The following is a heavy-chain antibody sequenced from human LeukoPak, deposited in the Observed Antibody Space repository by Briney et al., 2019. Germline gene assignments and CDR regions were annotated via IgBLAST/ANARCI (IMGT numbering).Heavy chain of an antibody. Sequence: SEALSLTCTVSGGSISSSSYYWGWIRQPPGKGLEWIGSIYYSGSTYYNPSLKSRVTISVDTSKNQFSLKLSSVTAADTAVYYCARSETVVVVTARAFDIWGQGTMVTVSS. CDR3: ARSETVVVVTARAFDI. CDR2: IYYSGST. V-gene: IGHV4-39*01. J-gene: IGHJ3*02. CDR1: GGSISSSSYY. D-gene: IGHD2-21*02.